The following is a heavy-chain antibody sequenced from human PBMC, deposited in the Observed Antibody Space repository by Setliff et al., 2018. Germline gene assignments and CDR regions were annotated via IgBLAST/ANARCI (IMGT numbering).Heavy chain of an antibody. J-gene: IGHJ4*02. CDR3: ARSRYELPHYYFDY. D-gene: IGHD1-7*01. V-gene: IGHV2-70*11. Sequence: SGPTLVNPTQTLTLTCTFSGFSLTTSGTCVTWIRQPPGKALEWLARIDWDGDKYYNTSLRTRLTLSKDTSKNQVFLTMTNMVPVDTATYYCARSRYELPHYYFDYWGQGILVTVSS. CDR1: GFSLTTSGTC. CDR2: IDWDGDK.